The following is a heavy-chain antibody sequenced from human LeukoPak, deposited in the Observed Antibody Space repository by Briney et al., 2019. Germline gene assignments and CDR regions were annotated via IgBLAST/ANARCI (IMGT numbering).Heavy chain of an antibody. J-gene: IGHJ5*02. CDR3: ARVTMIVPGPFDP. Sequence: PGGSLRLSCAASGFTFSSYSMNWVRQAPGKGLEWVSYISSSSSTIYYADSVKGRFTISRDNAKNSLYLQMNSLRAEDTAVYYCARVTMIVPGPFDPWGQGTLVTVSS. V-gene: IGHV3-48*01. CDR2: ISSSSSTI. D-gene: IGHD3-22*01. CDR1: GFTFSSYS.